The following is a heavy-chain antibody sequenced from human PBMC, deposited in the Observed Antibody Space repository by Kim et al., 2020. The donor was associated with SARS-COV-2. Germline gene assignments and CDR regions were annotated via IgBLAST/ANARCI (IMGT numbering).Heavy chain of an antibody. CDR3: AKFVGDYGAMDV. V-gene: IGHV1-2*06. Sequence: ASVKVSCKASGYIFTDYYIHWVRQAPGQGLEWMRRISPNSGGTNYAQKFQGRVTMTRDTSISTAYMELSRLRSDDTAVYYCAKFVGDYGAMDVWGQGTTVTVS. CDR2: ISPNSGGT. CDR1: GYIFTDYY. D-gene: IGHD4-17*01. J-gene: IGHJ6*02.